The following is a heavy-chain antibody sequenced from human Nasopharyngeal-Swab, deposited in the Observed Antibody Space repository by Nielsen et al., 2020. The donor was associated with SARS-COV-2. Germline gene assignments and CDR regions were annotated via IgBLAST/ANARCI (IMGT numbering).Heavy chain of an antibody. V-gene: IGHV4-34*01. CDR2: INHSGST. Sequence: SQTLSLTCAVYGGSFSGYYWNWIRQPPGKGLEWIGEINHSGSTNYNPSLKSRVTISVDTSKNQFSLKLSSVTAADTAVYYCARSGGVGVGATTYVLDWGQGTLVTVSS. CDR1: GGSFSGYY. J-gene: IGHJ4*02. D-gene: IGHD1-26*01. CDR3: ARSGGVGVGATTYVLD.